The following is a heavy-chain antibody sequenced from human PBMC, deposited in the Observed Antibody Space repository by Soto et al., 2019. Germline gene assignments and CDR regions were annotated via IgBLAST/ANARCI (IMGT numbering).Heavy chain of an antibody. D-gene: IGHD1-26*01. J-gene: IGHJ4*02. CDR2: INPKTGGT. Sequence: ASVKVSCKACGYTFTDYYMHWVRQAPEQGLEWMGWINPKTGGTNYVQKFQGRVTMTRDTSITTAYMELSRLRSDDTAVYYCARDVVGSGYFASWGQGTPVTVSS. V-gene: IGHV1-2*02. CDR3: ARDVVGSGYFAS. CDR1: GYTFTDYY.